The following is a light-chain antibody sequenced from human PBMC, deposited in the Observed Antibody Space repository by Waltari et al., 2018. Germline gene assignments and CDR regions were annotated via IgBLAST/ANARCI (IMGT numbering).Light chain of an antibody. CDR3: QSGDNSGTNRVL. Sequence: SYDLTQPPSVSVSPGPTARITCSGDALPKQYVYSYQQKSGQAPILVMYKDRERTSGIPERFSGSSSGTTVTLTISGVQAEDEADYYCQSGDNSGTNRVLFGGGTKLTVL. J-gene: IGLJ2*01. V-gene: IGLV3-25*03. CDR1: ALPKQY. CDR2: KDR.